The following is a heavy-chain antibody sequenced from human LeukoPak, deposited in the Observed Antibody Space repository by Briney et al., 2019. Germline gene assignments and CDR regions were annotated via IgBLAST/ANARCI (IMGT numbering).Heavy chain of an antibody. CDR1: GYSFTSYW. J-gene: IGHJ3*02. CDR3: ARRVAGSYHDAFDI. CDR2: IDPSDSYT. D-gene: IGHD1-26*01. V-gene: IGHV5-10-1*01. Sequence: GEPLKISCKGSGYSFTSYWISWVRQMPGKGLEWMGRIDPSDSYTNYSPSFQGHVTISADKSISTAYLQWSSLKASDTAMYYCARRVAGSYHDAFDIWGQGTMVTVSS.